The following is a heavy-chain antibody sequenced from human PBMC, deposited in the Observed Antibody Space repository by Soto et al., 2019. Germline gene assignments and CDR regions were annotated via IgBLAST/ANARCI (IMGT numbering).Heavy chain of an antibody. D-gene: IGHD2-2*01. CDR2: ISYDGSNK. V-gene: IGHV3-30*18. Sequence: GGSLRLSCAASGFTFSSYGMHWVRQAPGKGLEWVAVISYDGSNKYYADSVKGRFTISRDNSKNTLYLQMNSLRAEDTAVYYCAKGQDIVVVPRMDVWGQGTTVTVSS. CDR1: GFTFSSYG. CDR3: AKGQDIVVVPRMDV. J-gene: IGHJ6*02.